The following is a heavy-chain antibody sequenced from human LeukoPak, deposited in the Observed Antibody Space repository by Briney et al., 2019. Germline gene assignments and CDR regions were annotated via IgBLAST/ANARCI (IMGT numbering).Heavy chain of an antibody. J-gene: IGHJ6*03. CDR2: IYYSGST. V-gene: IGHV4-59*01. CDR1: GGSISSYS. Sequence: PSETLSLTCTVSGGSISSYSWSWIRQPPGKGLGWIGYIYYSGSTNYNPSLKSRVTISVDTSTNQFSLKLSSVTAADTAVYYCARVRTYYYYMDVWGKGTTVTVSS. CDR3: ARVRTYYYYMDV.